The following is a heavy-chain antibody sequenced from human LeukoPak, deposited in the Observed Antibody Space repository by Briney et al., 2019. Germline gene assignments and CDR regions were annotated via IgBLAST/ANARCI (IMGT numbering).Heavy chain of an antibody. CDR2: MYTSGST. D-gene: IGHD2-15*01. J-gene: IGHJ4*02. CDR3: ARGGGYCSGGSCYSSFDY. Sequence: PSETLSLTCTVSGGSLSSGSYYWSWIRQPAGKGLEWIGRMYTSGSTNYNPSLKSRVTISVDTSKNQFSLKLSSVTAADTAVYYCARGGGYCSGGSCYSSFDYWGQGTLVTVSS. CDR1: GGSLSSGSYY. V-gene: IGHV4-61*02.